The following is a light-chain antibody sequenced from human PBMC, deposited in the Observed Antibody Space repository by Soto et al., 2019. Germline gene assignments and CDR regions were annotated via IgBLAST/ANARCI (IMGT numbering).Light chain of an antibody. CDR2: GAY. V-gene: IGKV3-15*01. J-gene: IGKJ1*01. CDR3: QQYNNCPWT. CDR1: QSISSC. Sequence: DIVMTQSPATLSVSLGDRATLTCRASQSISSCLAWYQQKPCEAPKLLIYGAYSGATRFPSRFSGSGSGTEFTLNISSLQSEDFANYYCQQYNNCPWTFGQGTKVDI.